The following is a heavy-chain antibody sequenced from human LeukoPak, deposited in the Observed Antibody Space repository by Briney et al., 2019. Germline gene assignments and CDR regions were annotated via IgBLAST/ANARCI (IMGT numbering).Heavy chain of an antibody. CDR2: ISAYNGDT. Sequence: ASVKVSCKASGYTFTSYGISWVRQAPGQGLEWMGWISAYNGDTNYAQKPQGRVTMTTDTSTVTAYMELRSLRSDDTAVYYCARDLTPYVWGSYRYPSDYWGQGTLVTVSS. V-gene: IGHV1-18*01. CDR3: ARDLTPYVWGSYRYPSDY. D-gene: IGHD3-16*02. CDR1: GYTFTSYG. J-gene: IGHJ4*02.